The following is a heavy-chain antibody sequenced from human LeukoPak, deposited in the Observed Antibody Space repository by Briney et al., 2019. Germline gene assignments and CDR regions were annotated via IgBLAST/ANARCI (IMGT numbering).Heavy chain of an antibody. CDR1: GYSISSGYY. D-gene: IGHD5-24*01. CDR2: IYYSGSS. V-gene: IGHV4-31*03. J-gene: IGHJ4*02. Sequence: TSETLSLTCTVSGYSISSGYYWGWIRQHPGKGLEWIGYIYYSGSSYYNPSLRSRVTISVDTSKNHFSLKLSSVTAADTAVYYCARNRDGYNSFDYWGQGTLVTVSS. CDR3: ARNRDGYNSFDY.